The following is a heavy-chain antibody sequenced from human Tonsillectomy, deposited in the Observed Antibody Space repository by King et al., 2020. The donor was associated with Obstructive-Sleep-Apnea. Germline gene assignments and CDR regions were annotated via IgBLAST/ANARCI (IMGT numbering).Heavy chain of an antibody. CDR3: ARHVVVTAPIDF. V-gene: IGHV4-59*08. CDR1: GGSIIDYY. D-gene: IGHD2-21*02. J-gene: IGHJ4*02. CDR2: IYYRGST. Sequence: QLQESGPGLVKPSETLSLTCTVSGGSIIDYYWSWIRQPPGKGLEWIGYIYYRGSTNYNPSLKSRVTISVDTSKNQFSLNLSSVTAADTAIYYCARHVVVTAPIDFWGQGTLVTVSS.